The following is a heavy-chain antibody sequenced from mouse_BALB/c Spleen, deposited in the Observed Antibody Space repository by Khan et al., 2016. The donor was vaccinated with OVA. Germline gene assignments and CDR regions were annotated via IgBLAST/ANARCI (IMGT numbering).Heavy chain of an antibody. V-gene: IGHV3-2*02. CDR2: ISYSGST. CDR1: GYSITSNYA. CDR3: ARGKYYGYAMDD. D-gene: IGHD1-1*01. Sequence: EVQLQESGPGLVKPSQSLSLTCTVTGYSITSNYAWNWIRQFPGNKLEWMGYISYSGSTSYNPSLKSRISITRDTSKNQFFLQLSSVTTEDTATYYCARGKYYGYAMDDWGQGTSVTVSS. J-gene: IGHJ4*01.